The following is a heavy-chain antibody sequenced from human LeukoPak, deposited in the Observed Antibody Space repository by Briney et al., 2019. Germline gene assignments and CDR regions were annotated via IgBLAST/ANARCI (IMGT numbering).Heavy chain of an antibody. D-gene: IGHD5-18*01. CDR1: GFTFSSYG. CDR2: IRSDGSNK. J-gene: IGHJ4*02. V-gene: IGHV3-30*02. Sequence: GGSLRLSCAASGFTFSSYGMHWVRQAPGTGLEWVAFIRSDGSNKNYADSVKGRFTISRDNSKNTLYLQMNSLRAEDTAVYYRARGRGYSYGWIGEKLLDYWGQGTLVTVSS. CDR3: ARGRGYSYGWIGEKLLDY.